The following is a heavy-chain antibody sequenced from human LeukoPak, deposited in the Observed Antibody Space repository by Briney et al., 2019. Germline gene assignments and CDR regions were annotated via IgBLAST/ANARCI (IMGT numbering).Heavy chain of an antibody. Sequence: SVTVSCRAPGGNFNTFPCNWVRQAPGQRLEWMGGLIPLFRTANYAQKFQGRLTITADESISTTYMELSSLTSDDTAVYYCTRPVWDTSPGAFDIWGQGTMVTVSS. CDR2: LIPLFRTA. CDR1: GGNFNTFP. V-gene: IGHV1-69*13. J-gene: IGHJ3*02. CDR3: TRPVWDTSPGAFDI. D-gene: IGHD3-16*01.